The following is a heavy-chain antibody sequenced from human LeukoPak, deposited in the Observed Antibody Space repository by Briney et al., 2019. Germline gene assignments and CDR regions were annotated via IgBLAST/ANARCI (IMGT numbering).Heavy chain of an antibody. CDR2: IYYSGST. D-gene: IGHD5-18*01. Sequence: SETLSLTCTVSGGSISSYYWSWIRQPPGKGLEWIGYIYYSGSTNYNPSLKSRVTISVDTSKNQFSLKLSPVTAADTAVYYCARGSGGYSYYYYYGMDVWGQGTTVTVSS. CDR1: GGSISSYY. J-gene: IGHJ6*02. V-gene: IGHV4-59*01. CDR3: ARGSGGYSYYYYYGMDV.